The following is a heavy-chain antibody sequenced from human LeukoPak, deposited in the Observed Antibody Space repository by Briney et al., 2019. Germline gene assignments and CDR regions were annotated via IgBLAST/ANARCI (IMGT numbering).Heavy chain of an antibody. V-gene: IGHV3-11*04. D-gene: IGHD3-10*01. Sequence: GGSLRLSCAASGFTFSDYYMSWIRQAPGKGLEWVSYISSSGSTIYYADSVKGRFTISRDNAKNALYLQMNSLRAEDTAVYYCARGLITMVRGVLPGDYWGQGTLITVSS. CDR3: ARGLITMVRGVLPGDY. CDR2: ISSSGSTI. J-gene: IGHJ4*02. CDR1: GFTFSDYY.